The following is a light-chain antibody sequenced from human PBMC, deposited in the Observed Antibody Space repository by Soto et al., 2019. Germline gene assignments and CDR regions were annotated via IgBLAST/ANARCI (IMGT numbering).Light chain of an antibody. V-gene: IGKV2-30*01. CDR1: RSLVYSDGNAY. CDR2: KAS. Sequence: DVVMTQSPLSLPVPLGQPASISCRSSRSLVYSDGNAYLNWFQQRPGQSPRRLIYKASNRDSGVPDRFSGSGSGTDFTLQISRVEAEDVGVYYCMQDTHWPPTFGRGTKVEIK. CDR3: MQDTHWPPT. J-gene: IGKJ1*01.